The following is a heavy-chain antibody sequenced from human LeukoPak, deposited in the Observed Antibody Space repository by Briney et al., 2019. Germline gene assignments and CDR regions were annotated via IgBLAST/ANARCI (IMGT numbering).Heavy chain of an antibody. CDR2: ISWNSGSI. V-gene: IGHV3-9*01. Sequence: GRSLRLSCAASGFTFDDYAMHWVRQAPGKGLEWVSGISWNSGSIGYADSVKGRFTTSRDNAKNSLYLQMNSLRAEDTALYYCAKALSYSITAATDYWGQGTLVTVSS. CDR3: AKALSYSITAATDY. CDR1: GFTFDDYA. J-gene: IGHJ4*02. D-gene: IGHD6-25*01.